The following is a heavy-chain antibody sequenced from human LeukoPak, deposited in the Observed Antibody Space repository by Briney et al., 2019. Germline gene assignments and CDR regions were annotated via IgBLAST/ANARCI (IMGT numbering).Heavy chain of an antibody. CDR1: GFTFSSYG. Sequence: GGSMRLSCAASGFTFSSYGMHWVRQAPGKGLEWGAVILYDGRNKNYADSGKGRFTISRDNSKNTLYLQMNSLRAEDTAVYYCAKGKYSGYDLEPENFDYWGQGTLVTVSS. CDR2: ILYDGRNK. J-gene: IGHJ4*02. D-gene: IGHD5-12*01. CDR3: AKGKYSGYDLEPENFDY. V-gene: IGHV3-30*18.